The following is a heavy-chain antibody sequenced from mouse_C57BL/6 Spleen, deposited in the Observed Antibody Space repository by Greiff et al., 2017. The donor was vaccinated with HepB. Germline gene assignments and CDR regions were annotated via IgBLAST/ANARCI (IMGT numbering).Heavy chain of an antibody. V-gene: IGHV1-81*01. CDR2: IYPRSGNT. CDR3: ARGGSKYFDY. J-gene: IGHJ2*01. Sequence: VKLVESGAELARPGASVKLSCKASGYTFTSYGISWMKQRTGQGLEWIGEIYPRSGNTYYNEKFKGKATLTADKSSSTAYMELRSLTTEDSAVYFCARGGSKYFDYWGQGTTLTVSS. D-gene: IGHD2-5*01. CDR1: GYTFTSYG.